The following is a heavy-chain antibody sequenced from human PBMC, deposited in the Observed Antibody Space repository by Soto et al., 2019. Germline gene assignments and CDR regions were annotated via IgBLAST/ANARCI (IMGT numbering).Heavy chain of an antibody. Sequence: PSETLSLTCTVSGGSISSYYWSWIRQPAGKGLEWIGRIYTSGSTNYNPPLKSRVTMSVDTSERQFSLNLRLVTAADTAVYYCARLRIATNNYKWFDPWGQGTLVTVSS. CDR3: ARLRIATNNYKWFDP. D-gene: IGHD2-21*01. V-gene: IGHV4-4*07. CDR1: GGSISSYY. CDR2: IYTSGST. J-gene: IGHJ5*02.